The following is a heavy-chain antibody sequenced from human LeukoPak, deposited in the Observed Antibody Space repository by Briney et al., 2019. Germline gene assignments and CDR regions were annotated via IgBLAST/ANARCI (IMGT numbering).Heavy chain of an antibody. CDR3: AKDITTGTTVEGAFDI. CDR1: GFTFDDYA. V-gene: IGHV3-9*03. J-gene: IGHJ3*02. CDR2: ISWNSGSV. D-gene: IGHD1-1*01. Sequence: GRSLRLSCAASGFTFDDYAMHWVRQAPGKGLEWVSGISWNSGSVGYADSVKGRFTISRDNAKNSPYLQMNSLRAEDMALYYCAKDITTGTTVEGAFDIWGQGTMVTVSS.